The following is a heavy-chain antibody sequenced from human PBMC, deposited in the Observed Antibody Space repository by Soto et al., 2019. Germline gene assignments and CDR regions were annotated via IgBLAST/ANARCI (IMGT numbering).Heavy chain of an antibody. D-gene: IGHD6-6*01. CDR3: SRGILV. CDR1: GGSINCGGYC. CDR2: ISYGGST. J-gene: IGHJ4*02. Sequence: QVQLQESGPGLVKPSQTLSLTCTVSGGSINCGGYCWSWIRQHPGKGLDWIGCISYGGSTSYNPSLKSRVTISVDTSKNQFSLKLTSVTAADTVVYYCSRGILVRGQGALITVSS. V-gene: IGHV4-31*03.